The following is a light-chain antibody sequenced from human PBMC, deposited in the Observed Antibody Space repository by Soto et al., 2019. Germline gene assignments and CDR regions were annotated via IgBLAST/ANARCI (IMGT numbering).Light chain of an antibody. J-gene: IGLJ1*01. CDR3: ISYTSSSTSYV. CDR1: SSDVGGYNY. Sequence: QPASVSGSPGQSITISCTGTSSDVGGYNYVAWYQQHPGKGPRLVIYEVSNRPSGVSNRFSGSKSGSTASLTISGLQAEDEADYYCISYTSSSTSYVFGTGTKVTVL. CDR2: EVS. V-gene: IGLV2-14*01.